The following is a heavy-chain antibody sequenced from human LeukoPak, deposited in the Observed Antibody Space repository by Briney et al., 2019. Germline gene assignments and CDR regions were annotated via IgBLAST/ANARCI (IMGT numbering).Heavy chain of an antibody. D-gene: IGHD3-22*01. J-gene: IGHJ1*01. V-gene: IGHV3-23*01. Sequence: GGSLRLSCAASGFTFSSYAMSWVRQAPGKGLEWVSAISGSGGSTYCADSVKGRFTISRDNSKNALYLQMNSLRAEDTAVYYCAKGNHYYYDSSGYEYFQHWGQGTLVTVSS. CDR2: ISGSGGST. CDR1: GFTFSSYA. CDR3: AKGNHYYYDSSGYEYFQH.